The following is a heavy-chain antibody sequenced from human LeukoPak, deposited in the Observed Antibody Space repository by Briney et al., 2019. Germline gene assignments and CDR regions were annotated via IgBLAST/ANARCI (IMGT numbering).Heavy chain of an antibody. Sequence: GASVKVSCKASGYTFINYGFSWVRQAPGQGLEWMGWISASDGHTNNAQKFQGRLTMTTDTSTSTAYMELRSLRSDDTAVYYCAREPGDYGGNPFDYWGQGTLVTVSS. V-gene: IGHV1-18*01. CDR2: ISASDGHT. CDR3: AREPGDYGGNPFDY. J-gene: IGHJ4*02. CDR1: GYTFINYG. D-gene: IGHD4-23*01.